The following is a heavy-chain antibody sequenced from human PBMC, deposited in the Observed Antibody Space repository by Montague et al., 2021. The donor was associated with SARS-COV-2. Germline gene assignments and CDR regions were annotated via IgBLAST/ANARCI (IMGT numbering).Heavy chain of an antibody. Sequence: SETLSLTCAVYGGSVSDYYWSWIRQPPGKGLEWIGEINHGGSTXXXPSXKSRVAMSVDTSKNQFSLSLNSVTAADTATYFCARVPNWNYVPDYWGQGTLVTVSS. CDR2: INHGGST. J-gene: IGHJ4*02. CDR1: GGSVSDYY. V-gene: IGHV4-34*01. CDR3: ARVPNWNYVPDY. D-gene: IGHD1-7*01.